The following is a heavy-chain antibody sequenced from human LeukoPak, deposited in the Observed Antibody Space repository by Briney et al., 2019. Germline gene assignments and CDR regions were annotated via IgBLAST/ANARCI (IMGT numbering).Heavy chain of an antibody. J-gene: IGHJ4*02. Sequence: GESLKISRKGSGYTFSNNWIVWVRQMPGKGLEWMGIIYPGDSDTRYSPSFQGQVTISADKSISTAYLQWSSLKASDTAMYYCARGQRGGYDYISDYWGQGTLVTVSS. D-gene: IGHD5-12*01. CDR2: IYPGDSDT. V-gene: IGHV5-51*01. CDR1: GYTFSNNW. CDR3: ARGQRGGYDYISDY.